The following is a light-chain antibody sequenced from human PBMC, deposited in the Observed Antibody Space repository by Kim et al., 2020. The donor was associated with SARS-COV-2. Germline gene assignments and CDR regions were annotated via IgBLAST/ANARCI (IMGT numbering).Light chain of an antibody. CDR3: CSYAGRYTSV. V-gene: IGLV2-11*01. CDR1: SSDVGGYNY. Sequence: QSALTQPRSVSGSPGQSVTISCTGTSSDVGGYNYVSWYQQHPGKAPKLMIYDVSQRPSGVPDRFSSSKSGNTASLTISGLQSDDEADYYCCSYAGRYTSVFGTGTKVNVL. J-gene: IGLJ1*01. CDR2: DVS.